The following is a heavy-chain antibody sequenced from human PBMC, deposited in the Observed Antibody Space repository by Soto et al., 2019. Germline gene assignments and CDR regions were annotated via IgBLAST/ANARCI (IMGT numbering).Heavy chain of an antibody. D-gene: IGHD6-13*01. CDR3: AKERPSSWSGWDY. CDR1: GFTFDDYA. Sequence: EVQLVESGGGLVQPGRSLRLSCAASGFTFDDYAMHWVRQAPGKGLEWVSGISWHSGSIGYADSVKGRFTVSRDNAKNSLYLQMNSLRAEDTALYYCAKERPSSWSGWDYWGQGTLVTVSS. V-gene: IGHV3-9*01. J-gene: IGHJ4*02. CDR2: ISWHSGSI.